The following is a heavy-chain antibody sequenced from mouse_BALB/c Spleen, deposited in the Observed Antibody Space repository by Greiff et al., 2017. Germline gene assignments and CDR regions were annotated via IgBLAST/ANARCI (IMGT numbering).Heavy chain of an antibody. CDR3: ARGRITTVFDY. J-gene: IGHJ2*01. D-gene: IGHD1-1*01. CDR1: GFSLTSYG. V-gene: IGHV2-2*02. CDR2: IWSGGST. Sequence: VQLQESGPGLVQPSQSLSITCTVSGFSLTSYGVHWVRQSPGKGLEWLGVIWSGGSTDYNAAFISRLSISKDNSKSQVFFKMNSLQANDTAIYYCARGRITTVFDYWGQGTTLTVSS.